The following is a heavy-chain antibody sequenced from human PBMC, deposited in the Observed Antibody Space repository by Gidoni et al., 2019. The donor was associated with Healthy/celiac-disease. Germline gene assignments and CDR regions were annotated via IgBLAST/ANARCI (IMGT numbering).Heavy chain of an antibody. CDR1: GFTFDDYA. J-gene: IGHJ4*02. D-gene: IGHD3-22*01. Sequence: EVQLVESGGGLVQPGRSLRLSCAASGFTFDDYAMHWVRQAPGKGLEWVSGISWNSGSIGYADSVKGRFTISRDNAKNSLYLQMNSLRAEDTALYYCAKDSTYYYDSSGYWDYCGQGTLVTVSS. CDR2: ISWNSGSI. CDR3: AKDSTYYYDSSGYWDY. V-gene: IGHV3-9*01.